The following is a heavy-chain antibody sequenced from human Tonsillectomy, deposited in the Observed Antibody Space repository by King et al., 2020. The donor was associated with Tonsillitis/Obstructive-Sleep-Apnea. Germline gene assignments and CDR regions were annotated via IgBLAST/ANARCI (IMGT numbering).Heavy chain of an antibody. CDR2: IYPGDSDT. J-gene: IGHJ6*03. CDR3: ARGEDGSGRYYYYMDV. Sequence: VQLVESGAEVKKPGESLKISCKGSGYSFTNYWIGWVRQMPGKGLEWMGIIYPGDSDTRYSPSFQGQVTISADKSVSTAYLQWSSLKASDTAIYYCARGEDGSGRYYYYMDVWGKGTTVTVSS. CDR1: GYSFTNYW. D-gene: IGHD3-3*01. V-gene: IGHV5-51*01.